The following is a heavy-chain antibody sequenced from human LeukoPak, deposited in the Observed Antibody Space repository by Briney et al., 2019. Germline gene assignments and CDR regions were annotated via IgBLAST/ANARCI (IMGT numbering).Heavy chain of an antibody. J-gene: IGHJ4*02. CDR1: EFTFSTYA. D-gene: IGHD3-3*01. CDR3: ARFADY. Sequence: PGGSLRLSCVASEFTFSTYAMDWVRQAPGKGLEWISAISGSGGDTYYADSVRGRFTISRDNSKNTLYLQMNSLRAEDTAVYYCARFADYWGQGTLVTVSS. CDR2: ISGSGGDT. V-gene: IGHV3-23*01.